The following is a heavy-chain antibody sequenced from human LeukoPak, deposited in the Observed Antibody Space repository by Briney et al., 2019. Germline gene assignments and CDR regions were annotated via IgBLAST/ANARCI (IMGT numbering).Heavy chain of an antibody. CDR2: IYYSGST. CDR1: GFTFSSYE. V-gene: IGHV4-39*07. J-gene: IGHJ4*02. Sequence: GSLRLSCAASGFTFSSYEMNWVRQPPGKGLEWIGSIYYSGSTYYNPSLKSRVTISVDTSRNQFSLKLSSVTAADTAVYYCAKGGRLERRPYWGQGTLVTVSS. CDR3: AKGGRLERRPY. D-gene: IGHD1-1*01.